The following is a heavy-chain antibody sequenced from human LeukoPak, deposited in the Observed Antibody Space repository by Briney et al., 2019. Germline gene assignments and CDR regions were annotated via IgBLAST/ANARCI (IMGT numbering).Heavy chain of an antibody. CDR1: GYTFTGYY. J-gene: IGHJ4*02. Sequence: GASVKVSCKASGYTFTGYYMHWVRQAPGQGLEWMGWISAYNGNTNYAQKLQGRVTMTTDTSTSTAYMELRSLRSDDTAVYYCARDCSSTSCPSGYWGQGTLVTVSS. CDR2: ISAYNGNT. CDR3: ARDCSSTSCPSGY. V-gene: IGHV1-18*04. D-gene: IGHD2-2*01.